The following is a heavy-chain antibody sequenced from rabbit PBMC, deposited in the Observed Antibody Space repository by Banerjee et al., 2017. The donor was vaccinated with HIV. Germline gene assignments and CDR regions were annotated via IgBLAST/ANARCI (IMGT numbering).Heavy chain of an antibody. CDR2: IYAGSSGST. CDR1: GFSFSRYW. J-gene: IGHJ4*01. D-gene: IGHD8-1*01. Sequence: QEQLVESGGGLVQPGGSLTLTCTASGFSFSRYWMCWVRQAPGKGPEWIGCIYAGSSGSTVYASWVNGRFTISRSTSLTTVTLQMTSLTAADTATYFCARDDGGGGYSDTFNLWGPGTLVTV. V-gene: IGHV1S47*01. CDR3: ARDDGGGGYSDTFNL.